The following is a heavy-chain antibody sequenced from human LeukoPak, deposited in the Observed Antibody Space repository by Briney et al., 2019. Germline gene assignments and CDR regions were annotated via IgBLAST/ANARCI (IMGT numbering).Heavy chain of an antibody. CDR3: ARDGGLHTNFDY. J-gene: IGHJ4*02. Sequence: GGSLRLSCATSGFTFRNYWMGWVRQAPGKGLEWVANTKPDGTAEYYADSVRGRFTTSRDNANNFLYLQMNSLRGEDTAVYYCARDGGLHTNFDYWGQGTLVTVSS. CDR1: GFTFRNYW. D-gene: IGHD2-15*01. V-gene: IGHV3-7*01. CDR2: TKPDGTAE.